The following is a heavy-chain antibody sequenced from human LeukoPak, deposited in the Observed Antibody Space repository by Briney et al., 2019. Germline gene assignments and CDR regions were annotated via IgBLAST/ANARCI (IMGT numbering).Heavy chain of an antibody. J-gene: IGHJ3*02. Sequence: PGGSLRLSCAASGFTFSSYAMSWVRQAPGKGLEWVSAISGSGGSTYYADTVKGRFTISRDNSKNTLYLQMNSLRAEDTAVYYCANGYCSGGSCYSPAAFDIWGQGTMVTVSS. V-gene: IGHV3-23*01. CDR2: ISGSGGST. D-gene: IGHD2-15*01. CDR1: GFTFSSYA. CDR3: ANGYCSGGSCYSPAAFDI.